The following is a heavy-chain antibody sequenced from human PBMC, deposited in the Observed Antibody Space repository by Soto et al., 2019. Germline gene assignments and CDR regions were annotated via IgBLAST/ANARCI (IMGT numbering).Heavy chain of an antibody. V-gene: IGHV3-11*06. D-gene: IGHD2-21*02. CDR2: ISSSSSYT. CDR1: GFTFSDYY. J-gene: IGHJ4*02. CDR3: AREYLGDSNHFHY. Sequence: QVQLVESGGGLVKPGGSLRLSCAASGFTFSDYYMSWIRQAPGKGLEWVSYISSSSSYTNYADSVQGRFTISRDNAKNSLYLQMNRLRAEDTAVYYCAREYLGDSNHFHYWGQGTLVTVSS.